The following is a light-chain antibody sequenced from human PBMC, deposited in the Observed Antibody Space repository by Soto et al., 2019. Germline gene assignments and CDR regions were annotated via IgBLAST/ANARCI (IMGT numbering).Light chain of an antibody. J-gene: IGLJ3*02. CDR2: EVS. V-gene: IGLV2-14*01. Sequence: QSALTQPASVSGSPGQSITISCTGTSSDVGGYNYVSWYQQHPGKAPKLMIYEVSNRPSGVSNRFSGSKSGNTASLTIYGLQAEDEADYYCSSYTSSSTRVFGGGTTLTVL. CDR1: SSDVGGYNY. CDR3: SSYTSSSTRV.